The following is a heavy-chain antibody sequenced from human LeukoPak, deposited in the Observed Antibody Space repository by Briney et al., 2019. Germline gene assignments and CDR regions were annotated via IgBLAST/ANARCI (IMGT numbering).Heavy chain of an antibody. CDR1: GGSFSGYY. CDR2: INRSGST. CDR3: AREGEYSYGYGDY. V-gene: IGHV4-34*01. Sequence: PSETLSLTCAVYGGSFSGYYWSWIRQPPGKGLEWIGEINRSGSTNYNPSLKSRVTISVDTSKNQFSLKLSSVTAADTAVYYCAREGEYSYGYGDYWGQGTLVTVSS. J-gene: IGHJ4*02. D-gene: IGHD5-18*01.